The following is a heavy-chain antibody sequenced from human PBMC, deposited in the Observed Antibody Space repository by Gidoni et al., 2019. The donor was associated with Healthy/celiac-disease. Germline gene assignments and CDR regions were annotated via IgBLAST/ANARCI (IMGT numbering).Heavy chain of an antibody. J-gene: IGHJ4*02. CDR2: IRSKADGGTT. V-gene: IGHV3-49*04. CDR3: TRTFREMYGDYGGFDY. D-gene: IGHD4-17*01. Sequence: GESGGGLVQPGRSLRLSCTASGFTFGDYAMSWVRQAPGKGLEWVGFIRSKADGGTTEYAASVKGRFTISRDDSKSIAYLQMSSLKTEDTAVYYGTRTFREMYGDYGGFDYWGQGTLVTVSS. CDR1: GFTFGDYA.